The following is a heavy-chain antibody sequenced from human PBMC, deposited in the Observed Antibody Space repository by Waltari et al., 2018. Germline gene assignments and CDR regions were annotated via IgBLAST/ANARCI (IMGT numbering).Heavy chain of an antibody. J-gene: IGHJ4*02. Sequence: QVQLVQSGAEVKKPGSSVKVSCKASGGTFSSYAISWVRQAPGQGLEWMGGIIPIFGTANYAQKFQGRVTITADKSTSTAYMELSSLRSEDTAVYYCARGLRYVDWLTTEYFDYWGQGTLVTVSS. V-gene: IGHV1-69*14. CDR3: ARGLRYVDWLTTEYFDY. CDR1: GGTFSSYA. D-gene: IGHD3-9*01. CDR2: IIPIFGTA.